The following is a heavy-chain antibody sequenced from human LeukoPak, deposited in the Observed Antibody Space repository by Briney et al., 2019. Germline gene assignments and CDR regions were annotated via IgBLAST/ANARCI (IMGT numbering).Heavy chain of an antibody. Sequence: PGGSLPLSCAASRFTFNKYWMLWVRQAPPARLEGVSSIKSDGSSTSYADSVKGRLTISRDNARNTLYLQMNSLRTEDTAVYYCATGNGHAFDIWGQGTMVTVSA. CDR3: ATGNGHAFDI. D-gene: IGHD3-10*01. V-gene: IGHV3-74*01. CDR2: IKSDGSST. J-gene: IGHJ3*02. CDR1: RFTFNKYW.